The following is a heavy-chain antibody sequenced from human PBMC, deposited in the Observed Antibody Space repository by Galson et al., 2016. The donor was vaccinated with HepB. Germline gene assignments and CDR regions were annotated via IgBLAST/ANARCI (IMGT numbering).Heavy chain of an antibody. J-gene: IGHJ4*02. V-gene: IGHV3-21*05. CDR3: ATGPPSYYYDSSGYYSG. Sequence: SLRLSCAASGLTFSRFWMTWVRQAPGKGLEWLSYITSTGSYTNYAGSVKGRFTVSRDNAKNSLYLQMNSLRAEDTAVYYCATGPPSYYYDSSGYYSGWGQGTLVTVSS. D-gene: IGHD3-22*01. CDR2: ITSTGSYT. CDR1: GLTFSRFW.